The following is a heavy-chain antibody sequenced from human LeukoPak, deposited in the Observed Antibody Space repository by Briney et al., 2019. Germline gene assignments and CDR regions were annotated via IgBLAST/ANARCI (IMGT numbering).Heavy chain of an antibody. CDR2: IIPIFGRA. CDR1: GSTFSSYT. CDR3: ARHSGSYYYYYYMDV. V-gene: IGHV1-69*06. J-gene: IGHJ6*03. Sequence: SVKVSCKASGSTFSSYTISWVRQAPGQGLEWMGGIIPIFGRASYAQKFQGRVTITADKSTSTGYMELRSLRSEDTAVYYCARHSGSYYYYYYMDVWGKGTTVTISS. D-gene: IGHD1-26*01.